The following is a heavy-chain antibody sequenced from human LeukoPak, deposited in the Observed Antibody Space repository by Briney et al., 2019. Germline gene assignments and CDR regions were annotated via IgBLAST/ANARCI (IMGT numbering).Heavy chain of an antibody. Sequence: GGSLRLSCAASGFTFSSYSMNWVRQAPGKGLEWVSSISSSSSYIYYADSVKGRFTISRDNAKNSLYLQMNSLRAEDTAVYYCAREAYDFWSGYYYGPYYYYGMDVWGQGTTVTVSS. J-gene: IGHJ6*02. V-gene: IGHV3-21*01. CDR2: ISSSSSYI. CDR1: GFTFSSYS. D-gene: IGHD3-3*01. CDR3: AREAYDFWSGYYYGPYYYYGMDV.